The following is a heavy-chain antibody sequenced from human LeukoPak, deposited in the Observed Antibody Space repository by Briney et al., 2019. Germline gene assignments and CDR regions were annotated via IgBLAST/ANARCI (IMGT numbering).Heavy chain of an antibody. J-gene: IGHJ4*02. V-gene: IGHV3-74*01. D-gene: IGHD5-24*01. CDR1: GFTFSSYW. CDR3: ARVHGDGYNSRYFDY. CDR2: INSDGSTI. Sequence: PGGSLRLSCVASGFTFSSYWMHWVRQAPGKGVVWVSRINSDGSTINYADSVKGRFTISRDNAKNTLYLQMNSLRAEDTAVYYCARVHGDGYNSRYFDYWGQGTLVTVSS.